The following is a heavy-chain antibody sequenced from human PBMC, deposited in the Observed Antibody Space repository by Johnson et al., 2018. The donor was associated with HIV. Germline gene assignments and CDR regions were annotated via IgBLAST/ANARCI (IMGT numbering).Heavy chain of an antibody. CDR1: GFTVSSNY. Sequence: VLLVESGGGLIQPGGSLRLSCAASGFTVSSNYMSWVRQAPGKGLEWVSVIYSGGSTYYADSVKGRFAISRDNSKNTLYLQMNSLRAEDTALYYCARESRDGPNLRAFDIWGQGTTVIVSS. V-gene: IGHV3-53*01. D-gene: IGHD5-24*01. CDR2: IYSGGST. J-gene: IGHJ3*02. CDR3: ARESRDGPNLRAFDI.